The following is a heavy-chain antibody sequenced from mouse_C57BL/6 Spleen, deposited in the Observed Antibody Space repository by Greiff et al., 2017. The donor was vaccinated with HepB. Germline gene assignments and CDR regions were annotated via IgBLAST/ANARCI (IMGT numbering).Heavy chain of an antibody. CDR3: ARDGSSYRFAY. D-gene: IGHD1-1*01. Sequence: EVKLEESGPGLVKPSQSLSLTCSVTGYSITSGYYWNWIRQFPGNKLEWMGYISYDGSNNYNPSLKNRISITRDTSKNQFFLKLNSVTTEDTATYYCARDGSSYRFAYWGQGTLVTVSA. V-gene: IGHV3-6*01. J-gene: IGHJ3*01. CDR1: GYSITSGYY. CDR2: ISYDGSN.